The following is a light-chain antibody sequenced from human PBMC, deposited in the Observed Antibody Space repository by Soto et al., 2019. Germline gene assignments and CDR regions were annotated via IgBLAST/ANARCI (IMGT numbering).Light chain of an antibody. Sequence: IHMTQSPSTLSASVGDRVTITCRASQSITGWLAWFQQKPGKAPKLLISKASSLQSGVPSRFSGSGSGTDFTLTISSLQPDDFATYYCQQYNPYSPWTFGQGTKVDIK. J-gene: IGKJ1*01. CDR2: KAS. CDR3: QQYNPYSPWT. CDR1: QSITGW. V-gene: IGKV1-5*03.